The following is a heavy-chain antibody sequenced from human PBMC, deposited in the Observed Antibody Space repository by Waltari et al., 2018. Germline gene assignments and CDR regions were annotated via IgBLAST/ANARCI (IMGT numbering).Heavy chain of an antibody. CDR2: ISGSGGST. CDR3: AKDPRSYYDSSGYCDY. D-gene: IGHD3-22*01. J-gene: IGHJ4*02. CDR1: GFTFSSYA. Sequence: EVQLVESGGGLVQPGGSLRLSCAASGFTFSSYAMSWVRQAPGKGLEWVSAISGSGGSTYYADSVKGRFTISRDNSKNTLYLQMNSLRAEDTAVYYCAKDPRSYYDSSGYCDYWGQGTLVTVSS. V-gene: IGHV3-23*04.